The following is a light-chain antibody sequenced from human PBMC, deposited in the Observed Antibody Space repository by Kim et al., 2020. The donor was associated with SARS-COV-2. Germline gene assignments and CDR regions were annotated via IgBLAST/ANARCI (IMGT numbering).Light chain of an antibody. J-gene: IGLJ1*01. CDR2: NNY. CDR1: DTGSKS. Sequence: SYELTHPPSVSVAPGKTATITCGTDDTGSKSVHWYQQKPGQAPALVIYNNYVRPSGIPERFSGSNSGNTATLTISRVEAGDEADYYCQVWHTSSDPFVFGTGTKVTVL. CDR3: QVWHTSSDPFV. V-gene: IGLV3-21*04.